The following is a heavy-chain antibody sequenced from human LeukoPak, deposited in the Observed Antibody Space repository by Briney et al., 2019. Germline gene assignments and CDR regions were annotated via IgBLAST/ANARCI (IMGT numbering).Heavy chain of an antibody. V-gene: IGHV3-20*04. Sequence: GESLRLSCAASGFTFDDYAMNWVRQVPGRGLEWVSGINWNGRITEYADSVKDRFTISRQNTKNSLYLYMNNLGGKDTALYFCARGSVQLRLRDTYYYMDVWGKGTTVTVSS. CDR1: GFTFDDYA. D-gene: IGHD5-18*01. J-gene: IGHJ6*03. CDR3: ARGSVQLRLRDTYYYMDV. CDR2: INWNGRIT.